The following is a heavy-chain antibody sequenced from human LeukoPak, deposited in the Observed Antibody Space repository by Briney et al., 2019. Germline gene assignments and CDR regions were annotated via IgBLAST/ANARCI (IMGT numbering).Heavy chain of an antibody. CDR1: GGSFSGYY. CDR3: ARDSIDTAMVDY. D-gene: IGHD5-18*01. CDR2: INHSGST. Sequence: SETLSLTCAVYGGSFSGYYWSWIRQPPGKGLEWIGEINHSGSTNYNPSLKSRVTISVDTSKNQFSLKLSSVTAADTAVYYCARDSIDTAMVDYWGQGTLVTASS. J-gene: IGHJ4*02. V-gene: IGHV4-34*01.